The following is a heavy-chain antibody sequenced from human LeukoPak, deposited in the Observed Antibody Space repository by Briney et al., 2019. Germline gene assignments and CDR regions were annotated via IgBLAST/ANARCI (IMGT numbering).Heavy chain of an antibody. V-gene: IGHV4-4*07. CDR1: GGSISSYY. Sequence: PSETLSLTCTVSGGSISSYYWSWIRQPAGKGLEWIGRIYTSGSTNYNPSLKSRVTMSVDTSKNQFSLKLSSVTAADTAVYYCASSYYYDSSGPSDAFDIWGQGTMVTVSS. D-gene: IGHD3-22*01. CDR2: IYTSGST. CDR3: ASSYYYDSSGPSDAFDI. J-gene: IGHJ3*02.